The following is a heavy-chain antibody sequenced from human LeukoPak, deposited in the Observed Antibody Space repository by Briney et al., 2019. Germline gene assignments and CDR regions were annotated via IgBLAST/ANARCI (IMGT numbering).Heavy chain of an antibody. D-gene: IGHD6-13*01. J-gene: IGHJ4*02. CDR2: ISYDGSNK. CDR1: GFTFSSYG. Sequence: WGSLRLSCAASGFTFSSYGMHWVRQAPGKGLEWVAVISYDGSNKYYADSVKGRFTISRDSSKNTLYLQMNSLRAEDTAVYYCAKDSIRQQLYYFDSWGQGTLVTVSS. CDR3: AKDSIRQQLYYFDS. V-gene: IGHV3-30*18.